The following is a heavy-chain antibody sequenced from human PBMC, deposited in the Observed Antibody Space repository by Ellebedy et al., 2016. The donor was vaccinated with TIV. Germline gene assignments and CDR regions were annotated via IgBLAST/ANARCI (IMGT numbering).Heavy chain of an antibody. J-gene: IGHJ5*02. Sequence: SQTLSLTCAIPGDSVSSNSVTWNWIRQSPSRGLEWLGMTYYRSNWYNDYAVSVKSRITINPDTSKNQFSLKLNPVTPENTDVYYYARAVAGPTFDPWGQGTLVTVSS. D-gene: IGHD6-19*01. CDR3: ARAVAGPTFDP. CDR1: GDSVSSNSVT. V-gene: IGHV6-1*01. CDR2: TYYRSNWYN.